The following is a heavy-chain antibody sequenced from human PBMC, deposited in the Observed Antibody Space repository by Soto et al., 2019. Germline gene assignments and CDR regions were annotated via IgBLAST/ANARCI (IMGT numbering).Heavy chain of an antibody. Sequence: SEALSVTCTVSGNSVTSTHSCSRFSAPPGKGLEWIGEVYRSGSSNYNPPLKSRITISVDKSKNQFSLKLSSVTAADTAVYYCAFIFSGGYSYGFNYYAIDAWGQWTTVT. D-gene: IGHD5-18*01. CDR3: AFIFSGGYSYGFNYYAIDA. J-gene: IGHJ6*02. V-gene: IGHV4-4*02. CDR1: GNSVTSTHS. CDR2: VYRSGSS.